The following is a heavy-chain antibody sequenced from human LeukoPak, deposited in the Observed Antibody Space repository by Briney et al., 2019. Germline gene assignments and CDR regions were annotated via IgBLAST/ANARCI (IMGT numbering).Heavy chain of an antibody. CDR3: ARRSTGVIETRIWYFDL. V-gene: IGHV4-59*08. Sequence: SETLSLTCTVSGGSISSYYWSWIRQPPGKGLEWIGYIYYSGSTNYNPSLKSRVTISVDTSKNQFSLKLSSVTAADTAVYYCARRSTGVIETRIWYFDLWGRGTLVTVSS. CDR2: IYYSGST. CDR1: GGSISSYY. J-gene: IGHJ2*01. D-gene: IGHD2-21*01.